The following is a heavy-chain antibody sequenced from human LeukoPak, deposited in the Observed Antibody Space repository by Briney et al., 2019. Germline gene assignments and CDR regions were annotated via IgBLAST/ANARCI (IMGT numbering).Heavy chain of an antibody. J-gene: IGHJ3*02. Sequence: PSETLSLTCTVSGGSISSYYWSWIRQPPGKGLEWIGYIYYSGSTNYNPSLKSRVTMSVDTSKNQFSLKLSSVTAADTAVYYCARDGGIDRDAFDIWGQGTMVTVSS. CDR3: ARDGGIDRDAFDI. CDR1: GGSISSYY. CDR2: IYYSGST. V-gene: IGHV4-59*01. D-gene: IGHD1-26*01.